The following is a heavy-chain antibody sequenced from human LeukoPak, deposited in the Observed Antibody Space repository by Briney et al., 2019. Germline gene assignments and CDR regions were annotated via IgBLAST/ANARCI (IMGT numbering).Heavy chain of an antibody. J-gene: IGHJ1*01. CDR3: ARDSSSWYHYRYFQH. Sequence: SETLSLTCTVSGGSISSGGYYWSWIRQHPGKGLEWIGYIYYSGSTYYNPSLKSRVTISVDTSKNQFSLKLSSVTAADTAVYYCARDSSSWYHYRYFQHWGQGTLVTVSS. D-gene: IGHD6-13*01. CDR2: IYYSGST. CDR1: GGSISSGGYY. V-gene: IGHV4-31*03.